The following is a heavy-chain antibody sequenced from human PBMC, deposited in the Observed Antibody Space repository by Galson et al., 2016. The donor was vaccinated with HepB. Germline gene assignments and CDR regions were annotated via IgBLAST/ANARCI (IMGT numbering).Heavy chain of an antibody. CDR3: TRAVELLDDSYSYFYFDV. D-gene: IGHD1-7*01. J-gene: IGHJ6*03. V-gene: IGHV4-34*01. Sequence: SETLSLTCGVYSGSLSDYYWNWIRQPPGEGLEWIGEISHDGITNFNPSLRSRVSISLDTSKNHFSLNLRSVTAADTAVYYCTRAVELLDDSYSYFYFDVWGKGTTVTVSS. CDR2: ISHDGIT. CDR1: SGSLSDYY.